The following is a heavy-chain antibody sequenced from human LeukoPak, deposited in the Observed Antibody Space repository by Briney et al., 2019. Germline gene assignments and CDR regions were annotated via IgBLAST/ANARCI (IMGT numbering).Heavy chain of an antibody. V-gene: IGHV4-59*01. CDR3: ARAGYSSGWYVTNWFDP. CDR1: GGSISSYY. J-gene: IGHJ5*02. Sequence: NPSETLSLTCTVSGGSISSYYWSRIRQPPGKGLEWIGYIYYSGSTNYNPSLKSRVTISADTSKNQFSLKLSSVTAADTAVYYCARAGYSSGWYVTNWFDPWGQGTLVTVSS. D-gene: IGHD6-19*01. CDR2: IYYSGST.